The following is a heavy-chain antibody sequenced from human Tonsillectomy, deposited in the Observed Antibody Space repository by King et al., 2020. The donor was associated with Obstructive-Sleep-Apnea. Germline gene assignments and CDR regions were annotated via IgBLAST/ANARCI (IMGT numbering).Heavy chain of an antibody. D-gene: IGHD2-2*01. J-gene: IGHJ6*02. CDR3: ARVRCSSTSCYQAPQAHHYYYGMDV. Sequence: QLVQSGGGLVKPGGSLRLSCAASGFTFSSYSMNWVRQAPGKGLEWVSSISSSSSYIYYADSVKGRFTISRDNAKNSLYLQMNSLRAEDTAVYYCARVRCSSTSCYQAPQAHHYYYGMDVWGQGTTVTVSS. CDR2: ISSSSSYI. V-gene: IGHV3-21*01. CDR1: GFTFSSYS.